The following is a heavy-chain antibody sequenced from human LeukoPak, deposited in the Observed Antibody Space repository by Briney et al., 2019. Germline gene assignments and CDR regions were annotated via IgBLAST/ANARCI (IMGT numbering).Heavy chain of an antibody. Sequence: SETLSLTCTVSGGSISSSSYYWGWIRQPPGKGLEWIGSIYYSGSTYYNPSLKSRVTISVDTSKNQFSLKLSSVTAADTAVYYCARRLYYYDSSGLRFDPWGQGTLVTVSS. CDR1: GGSISSSSYY. CDR2: IYYSGST. J-gene: IGHJ5*02. D-gene: IGHD3-22*01. CDR3: ARRLYYYDSSGLRFDP. V-gene: IGHV4-39*07.